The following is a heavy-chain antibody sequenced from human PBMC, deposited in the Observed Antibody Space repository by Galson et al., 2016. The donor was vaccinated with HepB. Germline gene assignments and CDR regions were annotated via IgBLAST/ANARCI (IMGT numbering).Heavy chain of an antibody. D-gene: IGHD3-3*01. CDR3: AKTAAFWGGYRSGYDALDI. J-gene: IGHJ3*02. Sequence: SLRLSCAVSGVTFRNYGMHWVRQAPGKGLEWVAVISDDGDQKQYADALKGRFTISRDNSNNTLYLQMNSLRDEDTAVYYCAKTAAFWGGYRSGYDALDIWGQGTKVTVAS. V-gene: IGHV3-30*18. CDR1: GVTFRNYG. CDR2: ISDDGDQK.